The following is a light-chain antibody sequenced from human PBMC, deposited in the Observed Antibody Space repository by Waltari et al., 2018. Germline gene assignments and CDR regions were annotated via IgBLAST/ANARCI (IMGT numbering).Light chain of an antibody. Sequence: SCGASQSVSNYLAWYQQKPGQAPRLLIYGASNRATGIPARFSGSGSGTDFTLTISSLEPEDFAVYYCQQRSNWPLTFGGGTKVEIK. CDR1: QSVSNY. CDR3: QQRSNWPLT. J-gene: IGKJ4*01. CDR2: GAS. V-gene: IGKV3-11*01.